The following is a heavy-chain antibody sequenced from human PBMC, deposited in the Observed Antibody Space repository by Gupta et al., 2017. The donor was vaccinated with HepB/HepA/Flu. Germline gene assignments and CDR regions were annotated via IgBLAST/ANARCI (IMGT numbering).Heavy chain of an antibody. Sequence: EVQLLESGGGLVLPGGSLRLACAASRFTFSSYDMTWIRLAHGKGLECVSSISSTAIGTYYADSVRGRFTISRDNSQNTLFLEMNSLKADDTAIYSCTYNTSRRAFDIWGQGTMVTVSS. D-gene: IGHD1-1*01. CDR2: ISSTAIGT. V-gene: IGHV3-23*01. CDR3: TYNTSRRAFDI. CDR1: RFTFSSYD. J-gene: IGHJ3*02.